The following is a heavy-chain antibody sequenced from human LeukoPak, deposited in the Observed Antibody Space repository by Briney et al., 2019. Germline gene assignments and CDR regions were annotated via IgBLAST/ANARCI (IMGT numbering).Heavy chain of an antibody. V-gene: IGHV4-39*01. CDR3: ARTQLGSWYWFDP. D-gene: IGHD1-26*01. J-gene: IGHJ5*02. Sequence: PSETLSLTCTVSGGSISSSSYYWGWIRQPPGKGLEWIGSIYYSGSTYYNPSLKSRVTISVDTSKNQFSLKLSSVTAADTAVYYCARTQLGSWYWFDPWGQGTLVTVSS. CDR2: IYYSGST. CDR1: GGSISSSSYY.